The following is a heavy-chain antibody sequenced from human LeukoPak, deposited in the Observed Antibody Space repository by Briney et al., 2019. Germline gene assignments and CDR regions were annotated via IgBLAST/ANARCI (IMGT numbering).Heavy chain of an antibody. CDR1: GGSISSYY. CDR2: IYYSGTT. D-gene: IGHD6-19*01. J-gene: IGHJ4*02. CDR3: ARQGIRGQWLVHFDY. Sequence: SETLSLTCSVSGGSISSYYWSWIRQPPGKGPEWIGYIYYSGTTNYNPSLKSRVTISIDTSKNQFSLKLISVTAADTAVYYCARQGIRGQWLVHFDYWGQGTLVTVSS. V-gene: IGHV4-59*08.